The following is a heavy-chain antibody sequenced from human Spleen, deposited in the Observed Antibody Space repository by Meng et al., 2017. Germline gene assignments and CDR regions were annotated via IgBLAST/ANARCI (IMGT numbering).Heavy chain of an antibody. Sequence: QPQPQASGPGLVRPSEALSLTCNVSGGSISTGGYYWGWIRQPPGKGLEWIGSIGHSGFTYYTPSLKSRVTVSIDTSRNQFSLWLTSVTAADTAVYYCVRSSAWVRTGFDPWGQGTLVTVSS. CDR3: VRSSAWVRTGFDP. V-gene: IGHV4-39*01. J-gene: IGHJ5*02. D-gene: IGHD6-19*01. CDR1: GGSISTGGYY. CDR2: IGHSGFT.